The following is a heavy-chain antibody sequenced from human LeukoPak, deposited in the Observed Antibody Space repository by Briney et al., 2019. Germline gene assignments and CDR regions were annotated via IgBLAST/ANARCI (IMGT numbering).Heavy chain of an antibody. J-gene: IGHJ4*02. V-gene: IGHV3-49*03. CDR1: GFTFCDYL. D-gene: IGHD6-19*01. CDR2: ISGGTT. Sequence: TLRLSCTASGFTFCDYLMSWFRQAPGKGLEWIGFISGGTTEYAESVKGRFTISRDDSTSIAYLQMSSLTTEDTAVYYCSRGSGWLSVYWGQGSLVTVCS. CDR3: SRGSGWLSVY.